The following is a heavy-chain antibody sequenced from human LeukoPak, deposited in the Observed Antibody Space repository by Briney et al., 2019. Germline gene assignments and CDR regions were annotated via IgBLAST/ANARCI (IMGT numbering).Heavy chain of an antibody. J-gene: IGHJ4*02. CDR3: ARVKKWELYDY. CDR1: GGTFSSYA. V-gene: IGHV1-69*04. D-gene: IGHD1-26*01. Sequence: ASVKVSCKASGGTFSSYAISWVRQAPGQGLEWMGRIIPILGIANYAQKFQGRVTITADKSTSTAYMELSSLRSEDTAVYYCARVKKWELYDYWGPGTLVTVSS. CDR2: IIPILGIA.